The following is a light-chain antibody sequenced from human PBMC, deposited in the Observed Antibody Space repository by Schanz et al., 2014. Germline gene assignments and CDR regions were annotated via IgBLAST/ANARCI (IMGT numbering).Light chain of an antibody. V-gene: IGLV1-40*01. CDR2: GNS. CDR3: ATWDDSLSARV. J-gene: IGLJ3*02. CDR1: SSNIGAGYD. Sequence: QSVLTQPPSVSGAPGQRVTISCTGSSSNIGAGYDVHWYQQLPGTAPKLLIYGNSNRPSGVPDRFSGSKSGTSASLAITGLQAEDEADYYCATWDDSLSARVIGGGTKVTVL.